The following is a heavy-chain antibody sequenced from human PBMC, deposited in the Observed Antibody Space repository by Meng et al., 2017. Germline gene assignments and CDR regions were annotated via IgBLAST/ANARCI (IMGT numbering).Heavy chain of an antibody. CDR2: ISAYNGNT. Sequence: VLLVQPGAAVKKPEAYLKVSGKASGYTFTSYGISWVRQDPGQGLEWMGWISAYNGNTNYAQKLQGRVTMTTDTSTSTAYMELRSLRSDDTAVYYCARDARTYSSSWSRGNWFDPWGQGTLVTVSS. D-gene: IGHD6-13*01. J-gene: IGHJ5*02. CDR3: ARDARTYSSSWSRGNWFDP. V-gene: IGHV1-18*01. CDR1: GYTFTSYG.